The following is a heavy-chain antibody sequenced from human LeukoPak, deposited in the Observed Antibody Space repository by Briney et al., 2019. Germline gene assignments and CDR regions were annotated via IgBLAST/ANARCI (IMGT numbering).Heavy chain of an antibody. D-gene: IGHD6-6*01. V-gene: IGHV5-51*01. CDR1: GYSFSSFW. CDR3: ARRSSIAPRLFDY. J-gene: IGHJ4*02. CDR2: IYLGDSDT. Sequence: GESLKISCKGSGYSFSSFWIGWVRQMPGKGLEWMGIIYLGDSDTRYSPSFQGQVTISADKSKSTAFLQWSSLKASDTAIYYCARRSSIAPRLFDYWGQGTLVTVSS.